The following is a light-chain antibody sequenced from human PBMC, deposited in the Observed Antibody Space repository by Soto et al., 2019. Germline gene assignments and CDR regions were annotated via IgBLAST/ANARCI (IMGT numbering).Light chain of an antibody. J-gene: IGKJ1*01. CDR1: QSVPNNY. CDR2: AAY. CDR3: QQYGRGPWT. V-gene: IGKV3-20*01. Sequence: PGERATISCRASQSVPNNYLAWYMQKPGQAPKVLIYAAYNRATGIPDRFSGSGSGTDFTLTIRRLEPEDFAVFYCQQYGRGPWTFGQGTKVESK.